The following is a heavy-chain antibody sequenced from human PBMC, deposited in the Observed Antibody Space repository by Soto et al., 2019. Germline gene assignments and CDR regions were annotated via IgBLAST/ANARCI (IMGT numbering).Heavy chain of an antibody. V-gene: IGHV1-18*01. CDR3: AREYYDSSGYSVDP. J-gene: IGHJ5*02. CDR1: GYTFTSYG. CDR2: ISAYNGNT. Sequence: ASVKVSCKASGYTFTSYGISWVRQAPGQGLEWMGCISAYNGNTNYAQKLQGRVTMTTDTSTSTAYMELRSLRSDDTAVYYCAREYYDSSGYSVDPWGQGTLVTVSS. D-gene: IGHD3-22*01.